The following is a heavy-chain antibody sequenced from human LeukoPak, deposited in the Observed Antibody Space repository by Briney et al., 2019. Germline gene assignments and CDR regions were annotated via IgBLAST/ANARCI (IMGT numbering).Heavy chain of an antibody. Sequence: SVKVSSKASGGTFSSYAISWVRQAPGQGLEWMGRIIPIFGTANYAQKFQGRVTITADKSTSTAYMELSSLRSEDTAVYYCARDLAYCGGDCYPGGDYWGQGTLVTVSS. CDR1: GGTFSSYA. CDR2: IIPIFGTA. CDR3: ARDLAYCGGDCYPGGDY. D-gene: IGHD2-21*02. V-gene: IGHV1-69*06. J-gene: IGHJ4*02.